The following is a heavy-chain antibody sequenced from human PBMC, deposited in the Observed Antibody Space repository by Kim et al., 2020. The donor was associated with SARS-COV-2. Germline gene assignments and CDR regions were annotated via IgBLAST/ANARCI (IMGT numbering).Heavy chain of an antibody. CDR3: ARVVRGVERDY. Sequence: TNYNPSLKSRVTISVDTSKNQFSLKLSSVTAADTAVYYCARVVRGVERDYWGQGTLVTVSS. V-gene: IGHV4-34*01. CDR2: T. D-gene: IGHD3-10*01. J-gene: IGHJ4*02.